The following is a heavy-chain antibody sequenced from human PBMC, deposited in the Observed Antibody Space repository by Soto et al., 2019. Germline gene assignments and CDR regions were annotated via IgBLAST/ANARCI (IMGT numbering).Heavy chain of an antibody. D-gene: IGHD6-19*01. CDR1: GGSISSGGYY. CDR2: IYYSGST. V-gene: IGHV4-31*03. CDR3: ARDRSSSGWYLGIDY. J-gene: IGHJ4*02. Sequence: PSETLSLTCTVSGGSISSGGYYWSWIRQHPGKGLEWIGYIYYSGSTYYNPSLKSRVTISVDTSKNQFSLKLSSVTAADTAVYYCARDRSSSGWYLGIDYWGQGTLVTVSS.